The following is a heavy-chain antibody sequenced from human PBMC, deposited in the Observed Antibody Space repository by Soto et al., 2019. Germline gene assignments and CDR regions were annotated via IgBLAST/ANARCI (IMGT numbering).Heavy chain of an antibody. J-gene: IGHJ4*02. CDR1: GGTFSSYT. Sequence: QVQLVQSGAEVKKPGSSVKVSCKASGGTFSSYTISWVRQAPGQGLEWMGRIIPILGIANYAQKFQGRVTVTXXKXTXXGYMGLGRVRSEDTAVYYCAREVSYSGDGEAQFDYWGQGTLVTVSS. V-gene: IGHV1-69*02. CDR3: AREVSYSGDGEAQFDY. D-gene: IGHD5-12*01. CDR2: IIPILGIA.